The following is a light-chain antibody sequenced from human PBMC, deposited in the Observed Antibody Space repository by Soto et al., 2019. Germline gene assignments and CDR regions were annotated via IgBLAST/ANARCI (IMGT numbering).Light chain of an antibody. Sequence: QSALTQPASVSGSPGQSITISCTGTSSDVGAYNYVSWYQQHPGKAPKLMIFEVSNRPSGVSNRFSGSKSGNTASLTISGLRAEDEADYYCSSYTSSSTYVFGTGTKVTVL. CDR1: SSDVGAYNY. V-gene: IGLV2-14*01. CDR3: SSYTSSSTYV. CDR2: EVS. J-gene: IGLJ1*01.